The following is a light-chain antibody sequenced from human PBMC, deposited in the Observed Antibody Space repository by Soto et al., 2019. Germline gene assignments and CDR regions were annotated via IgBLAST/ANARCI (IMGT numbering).Light chain of an antibody. V-gene: IGKV3-15*01. CDR1: QSISNN. J-gene: IGKJ1*01. Sequence: EIVMTQSPATLSLSPGERATLSCRASQSISNNLACYHQRPGQAPRLLIYGASTRATGIPARFSSSGSGTEFTLTISSLQSEDFAVYYCQQYNNWWTFGQGTRVEIK. CDR2: GAS. CDR3: QQYNNWWT.